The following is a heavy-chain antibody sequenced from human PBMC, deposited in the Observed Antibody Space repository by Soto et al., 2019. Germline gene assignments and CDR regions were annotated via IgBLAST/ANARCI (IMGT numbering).Heavy chain of an antibody. CDR1: GYTFNTYG. D-gene: IGHD3-3*01. CDR3: ARDPHEFWTSYCFDP. CDR2: ISAYDGKT. V-gene: IGHV1-18*01. Sequence: ASVKVSCKTSGYTFNTYGINWVRQAPGQGLELMGWISAYDGKTTYAEKVQGRVTLTTYTSTSTAYMELRSLRSDDTAIHYCARDPHEFWTSYCFDPWGQGTPVTVSS. J-gene: IGHJ5*02.